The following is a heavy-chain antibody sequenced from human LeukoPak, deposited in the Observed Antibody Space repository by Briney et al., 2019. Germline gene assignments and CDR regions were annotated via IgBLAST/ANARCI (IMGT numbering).Heavy chain of an antibody. Sequence: GGSLRLSCASSGFTFNNYAMTWVRQAPGKGLEWVSSITASGGSTYCADSVKGRFTISRDNSKNTLYLQMSSLRAEDTAVYYCARDYPTSGIVTIFDFWGQGTLVTVSS. CDR1: GFTFNNYA. CDR3: ARDYPTSGIVTIFDF. J-gene: IGHJ4*02. D-gene: IGHD1-1*01. V-gene: IGHV3-23*01. CDR2: ITASGGST.